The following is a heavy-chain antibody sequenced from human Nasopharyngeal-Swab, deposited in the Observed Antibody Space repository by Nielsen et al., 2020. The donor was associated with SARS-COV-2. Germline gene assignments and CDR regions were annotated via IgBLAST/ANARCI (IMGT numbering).Heavy chain of an antibody. CDR3: AKDFNVDTAMVTYYYGMDV. V-gene: IGHV3-9*01. J-gene: IGHJ6*02. CDR1: GFTFDDYA. D-gene: IGHD5-18*01. Sequence: SLKISCAASGFTFDDYAMHWVRQAPGKGLEWVSGISWNSGTTGYADSVKGRFTISRDNVKSSLYLQMNSLRAEDTALYYCAKDFNVDTAMVTYYYGMDVWGQGTTVTVSS. CDR2: ISWNSGTT.